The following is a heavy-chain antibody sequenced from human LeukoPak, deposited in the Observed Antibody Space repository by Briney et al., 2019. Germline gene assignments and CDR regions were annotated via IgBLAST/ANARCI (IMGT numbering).Heavy chain of an antibody. CDR2: IYYSGST. Sequence: SETLSLTCTVSGGSISSGGYYWSWIRQHPGKGLEWIGYIYYSGSTYYNPSLKSRVTISVDTSKNQFSLKLSSVTAADTAVYYCARGYYDSSGYYAPDYFDYWGQGTLVTVSS. CDR3: ARGYYDSSGYYAPDYFDY. V-gene: IGHV4-31*03. J-gene: IGHJ4*02. CDR1: GGSISSGGYY. D-gene: IGHD3-22*01.